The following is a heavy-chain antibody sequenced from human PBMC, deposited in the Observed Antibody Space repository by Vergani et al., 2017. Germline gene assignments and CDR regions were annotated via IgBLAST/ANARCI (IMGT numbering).Heavy chain of an antibody. J-gene: IGHJ4*02. D-gene: IGHD6-13*01. Sequence: VQLVESGGGVVQPGRSLRLSCAASGFTFRSYTMHWARQAPGKGLEWVAVISYDGSNKYYADSVKGRFTISRDNSKNTLYLQMNSLRAEDTAVYYCARDEAAGVFEYWGQGTLVTVSS. CDR3: ARDEAAGVFEY. CDR1: GFTFRSYT. V-gene: IGHV3-30-3*01. CDR2: ISYDGSNK.